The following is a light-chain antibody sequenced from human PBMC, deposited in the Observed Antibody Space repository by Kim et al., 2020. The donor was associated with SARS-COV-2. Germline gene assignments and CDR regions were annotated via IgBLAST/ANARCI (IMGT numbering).Light chain of an antibody. CDR2: DNN. CDR1: SSNIGNNF. J-gene: IGLJ2*01. V-gene: IGLV1-51*01. CDR3: GSWDSSLRAVV. Sequence: GQKGTISCSGSSSNIGNNFVSWYRHFPGTVPKLLIYDNNKRPSGIPDRFSGSKSGTSASLGITGLQTGDEADYYCGSWDSSLRAVVFGGGTRLTVL.